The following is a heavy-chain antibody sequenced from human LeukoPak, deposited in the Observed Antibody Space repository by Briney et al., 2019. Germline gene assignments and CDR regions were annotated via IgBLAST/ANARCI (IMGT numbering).Heavy chain of an antibody. CDR2: ISSSSTI. V-gene: IGHV3-48*04. CDR1: GFTFSSYS. D-gene: IGHD3-22*01. J-gene: IGHJ4*02. Sequence: GSLRLSCAASGFTFSSYSIDWVRQAPGKGLEWLSYISSSSTIYYADSVKGRFTTSRDNAKNSVYLQMNSLRAEDTAVYYCARVWSSGYTKDYWGQGTLVTVSS. CDR3: ARVWSSGYTKDY.